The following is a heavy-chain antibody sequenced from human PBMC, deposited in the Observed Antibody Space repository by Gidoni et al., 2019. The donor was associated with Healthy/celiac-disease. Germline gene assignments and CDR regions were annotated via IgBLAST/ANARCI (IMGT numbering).Heavy chain of an antibody. J-gene: IGHJ4*02. CDR2: ISYDGSNK. Sequence: QVQLVESGGGVVQPGRSLRLSCAASGFTFSSYAMHWVRQAPGKGLEWVAVISYDGSNKYYADSVKGRFTISRDNSKNTLYLQMNSLRAEDTAVYYCARASSVVAGSRGPLRYWGQGTLVTVSS. D-gene: IGHD6-19*01. CDR3: ARASSVVAGSRGPLRY. CDR1: GFTFSSYA. V-gene: IGHV3-30*01.